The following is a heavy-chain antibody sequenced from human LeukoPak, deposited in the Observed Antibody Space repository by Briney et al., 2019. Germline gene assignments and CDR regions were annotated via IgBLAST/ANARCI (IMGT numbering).Heavy chain of an antibody. CDR1: GFAFSEYP. CDR2: IRGSSSAK. J-gene: IGHJ4*02. Sequence: PVRSLRLSCAASGFAFSEYPMNWVRQAPGKGLEGVSNIRGSSSAKNYADSVKGRFTISRDNAKNSLYLEMSSLRAEDTAVYYCVRDRDWSFDYWGQGTLVTVSS. D-gene: IGHD3-9*01. CDR3: VRDRDWSFDY. V-gene: IGHV3-48*04.